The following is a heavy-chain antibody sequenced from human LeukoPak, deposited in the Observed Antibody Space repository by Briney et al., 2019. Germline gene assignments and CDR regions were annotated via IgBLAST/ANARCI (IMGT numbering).Heavy chain of an antibody. CDR2: INHSGST. Sequence: PSETLSLTCAVYGGSFSGYYWSWIRQPPGKGLEWIGEINHSGSTNYNPSLKSRVTISVDTSKNQFSLKLSSVTAADTAVYYCASYGLTIFGVVMTDYWGQGTLVTVSS. V-gene: IGHV4-34*01. J-gene: IGHJ4*02. D-gene: IGHD3-3*01. CDR3: ASYGLTIFGVVMTDY. CDR1: GGSFSGYY.